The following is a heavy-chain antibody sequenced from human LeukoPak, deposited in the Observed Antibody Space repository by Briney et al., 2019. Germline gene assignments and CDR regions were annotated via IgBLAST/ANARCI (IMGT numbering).Heavy chain of an antibody. V-gene: IGHV3-53*01. CDR1: GFTVSSNY. J-gene: IGHJ6*02. CDR3: ARVSSSWYYYYYGMDV. D-gene: IGHD6-13*01. Sequence: PGGSLRLSCAASGFTVSSNYMSWVRQAPGKGLEWVSVIYSGGSTYYADSVKGRFTISRDNSKNTLYLQMNSLRAEDTAVYYCARVSSSWYYYYYGMDVWGQGTTVTASS. CDR2: IYSGGST.